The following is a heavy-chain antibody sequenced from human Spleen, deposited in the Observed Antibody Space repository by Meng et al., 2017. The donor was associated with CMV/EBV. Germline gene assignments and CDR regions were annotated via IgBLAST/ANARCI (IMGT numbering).Heavy chain of an antibody. CDR3: TTGGAA. Sequence: GESLKISCTASKFTLGHAWMNWVRQAPGKGLEWVGRIKTNSDGGTRDYAAPVKGRFTISRDDSTNTLYLQMNNLRSEDTGVYYCTTGGAAWGQGTLVTAPQ. CDR2: IKTNSDGGTR. V-gene: IGHV3-15*05. CDR1: KFTLGHAW. J-gene: IGHJ5*02.